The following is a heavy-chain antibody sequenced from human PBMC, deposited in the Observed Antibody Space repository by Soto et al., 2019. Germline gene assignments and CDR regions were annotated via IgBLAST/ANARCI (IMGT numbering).Heavy chain of an antibody. D-gene: IGHD2-8*01. CDR1: GYIFTSYW. V-gene: IGHV5-51*01. J-gene: IGHJ4*02. CDR2: IYPGDSDT. CDR3: ARDPRSKLIMLGYFDY. Sequence: PVESLKISCKGSGYIFTSYWICWCLQMPVKVLEWMGIIYPGDSDTIYYAASVRGRFTISRDNAKNSLYLQMNSLRDEDTAVYYCARDPRSKLIMLGYFDYWGQGALVTVSS.